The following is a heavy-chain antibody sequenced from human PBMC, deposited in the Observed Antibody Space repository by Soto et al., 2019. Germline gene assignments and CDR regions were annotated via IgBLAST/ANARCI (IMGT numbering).Heavy chain of an antibody. CDR1: GGSISSFD. CDR3: ARQDTSGYAFDY. CDR2: ISYSGST. V-gene: IGHV4-59*08. D-gene: IGHD3-22*01. Sequence: SETLSLTCTVSGGSISSFDWNWIRQSPGKGLEWIGYISYSGSTNYNPSLKSRVTISVDTSKNQFSLKLSSVTAADTAVYYCARQDTSGYAFDYWGQGTLVT. J-gene: IGHJ4*02.